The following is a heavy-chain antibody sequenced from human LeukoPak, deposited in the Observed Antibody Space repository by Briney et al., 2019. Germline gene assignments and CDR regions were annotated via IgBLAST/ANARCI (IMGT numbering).Heavy chain of an antibody. D-gene: IGHD6-19*01. CDR2: INPNSGGT. V-gene: IGHV1-2*02. Sequence: ASVKVSRKASGSTFTGYCMHWLRQAPGQRLEWMGWINPNSGGTNYAQNFQGRVTMTRDTSISTAYMELSRLRSDDTAVYYCGRDGSSGSFDYWGQGTLVTVSS. CDR1: GSTFTGYC. J-gene: IGHJ4*02. CDR3: GRDGSSGSFDY.